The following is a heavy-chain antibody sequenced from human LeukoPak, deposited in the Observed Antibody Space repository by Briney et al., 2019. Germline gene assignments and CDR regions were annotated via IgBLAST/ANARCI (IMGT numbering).Heavy chain of an antibody. J-gene: IGHJ4*02. D-gene: IGHD3-9*01. CDR3: ARGSRVLRYFDWSYDY. CDR2: ISSSGSTI. V-gene: IGHV3-48*03. Sequence: PGGSLRLSCAASGFTFSSYEMNWVRQAPGKGLEWGSYISSSGSTIYYADSVKGRFTISRDNAKNSLYLQMNSLRAEDTAVYYCARGSRVLRYFDWSYDYWGQGTLVTVSS. CDR1: GFTFSSYE.